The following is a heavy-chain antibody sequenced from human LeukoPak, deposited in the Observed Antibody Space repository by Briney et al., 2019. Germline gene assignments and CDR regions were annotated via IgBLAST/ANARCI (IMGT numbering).Heavy chain of an antibody. D-gene: IGHD3-3*01. CDR3: ARITIFG. Sequence: GGSLRLSCAASGFTFSSYAMSWVRQAPGKGLEWVANIKQDGSEKYYVDSVKGRFTISRDNAKNSLYLQMNSLRPDDTAVYYCARITIFGGGQGTMVTVSA. J-gene: IGHJ3*01. CDR2: IKQDGSEK. V-gene: IGHV3-7*01. CDR1: GFTFSSYA.